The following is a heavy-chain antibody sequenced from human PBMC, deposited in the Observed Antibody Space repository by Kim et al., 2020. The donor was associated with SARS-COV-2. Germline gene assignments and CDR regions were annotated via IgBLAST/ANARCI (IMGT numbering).Heavy chain of an antibody. V-gene: IGHV3-74*01. CDR3: ARDRFREAAAGTYYYYYYGMDV. CDR2: INSDGSST. J-gene: IGHJ6*02. D-gene: IGHD6-13*01. CDR1: GFTFSSYW. Sequence: GGSLRLSCAASGFTFSSYWMHWVRQAPGKGLVWVSRINSDGSSTSYADSVKGRFTISRDNAKNTLYLQMNSLRAEDTAVYYCARDRFREAAAGTYYYYYYGMDVWGQGTTVTVSS.